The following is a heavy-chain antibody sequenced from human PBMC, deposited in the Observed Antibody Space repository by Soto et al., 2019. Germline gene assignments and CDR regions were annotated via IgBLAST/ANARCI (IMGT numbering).Heavy chain of an antibody. CDR3: ARDGKVSGRAPRCFDF. V-gene: IGHV4-59*01. D-gene: IGHD1-26*01. Sequence: PSETLSLTCTVSGGSISNYYWSWIRQPPGKGLEWIGCIFYSGSTNYSPSLRNRVTISVDTSKNQFSLELSSVTAADTAVYYCARDGKVSGRAPRCFDFWGPGTLVTLS. CDR2: IFYSGST. CDR1: GGSISNYY. J-gene: IGHJ5*01.